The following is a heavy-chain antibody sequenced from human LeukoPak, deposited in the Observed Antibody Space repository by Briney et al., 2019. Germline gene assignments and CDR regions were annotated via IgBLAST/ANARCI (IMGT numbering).Heavy chain of an antibody. J-gene: IGHJ4*02. D-gene: IGHD3-22*01. CDR2: IYSGGST. Sequence: GGSLRLSCAASGFIVSSKYMSWVRQAPGKGLEWVSVIYSGGSTYYADSVKGRFTISRDNAKNSLYLQMNSLRAEDTAVYYCARVLHKRNYDSSDYYGYWGQGTLVTVSS. V-gene: IGHV3-53*01. CDR3: ARVLHKRNYDSSDYYGY. CDR1: GFIVSSKY.